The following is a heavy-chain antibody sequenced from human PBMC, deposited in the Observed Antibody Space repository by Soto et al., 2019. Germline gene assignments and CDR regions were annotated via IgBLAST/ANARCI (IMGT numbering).Heavy chain of an antibody. V-gene: IGHV3-23*01. D-gene: IGHD3-16*01. Sequence: GGSLRLSCAASGFTFSSYAMSWVRQAPGKGLEWVSTISGSGGTTYYADSVKGRFTISRDNSKNTLYLQMNSLRAEDTAVYYCARDYVEYYMDVWGKGTTVTVSS. CDR1: GFTFSSYA. CDR2: ISGSGGTT. CDR3: ARDYVEYYMDV. J-gene: IGHJ6*03.